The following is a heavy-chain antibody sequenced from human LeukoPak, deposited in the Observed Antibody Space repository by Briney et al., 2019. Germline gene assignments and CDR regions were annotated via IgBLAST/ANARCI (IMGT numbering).Heavy chain of an antibody. J-gene: IGHJ4*02. CDR2: IYHSGST. CDR1: GGSISSYY. D-gene: IGHD3-22*01. V-gene: IGHV4-59*12. CDR3: ARIRYYYDSSQFDY. Sequence: SETLSLTCTVSGGSISSYYWSWIRQPPGKGLEWIGYIYHSGSTYYNPSLKSRVTISVDRSKNQFSLKLSSVTAADTAVYYCARIRYYYDSSQFDYWGQGTLVTVSS.